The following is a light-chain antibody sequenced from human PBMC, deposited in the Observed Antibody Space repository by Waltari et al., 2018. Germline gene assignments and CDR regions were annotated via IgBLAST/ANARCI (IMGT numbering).Light chain of an antibody. V-gene: IGKV4-1*01. Sequence: DIVMTQSPDSLAVSLGERATISCKSSQSVFHTNNKNYLAWYQQQPGQPPRLLFYWASTRESGVPDRFSGSGSGTDFTLAISSLQAEDVAIYFCQQYYSSPLTFGGGTKVEIK. CDR3: QQYYSSPLT. CDR1: QSVFHTNNKNY. J-gene: IGKJ4*01. CDR2: WAS.